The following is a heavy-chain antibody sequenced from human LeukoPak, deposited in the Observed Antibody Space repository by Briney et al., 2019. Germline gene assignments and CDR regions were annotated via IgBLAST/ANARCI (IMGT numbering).Heavy chain of an antibody. D-gene: IGHD3-22*01. J-gene: IGHJ4*02. V-gene: IGHV1-2*02. Sequence: ASVKVSCKASGYTFTGYYMHWVRQAPGQGLEWMGWINPNSGGTNYAQKFQGRVTMTRDTSISTAYMELSRLRSDDTAVYYCARAGTFSLYYYDSSGYRPYYFDYWGQGTLVTVSS. CDR2: INPNSGGT. CDR1: GYTFTGYY. CDR3: ARAGTFSLYYYDSSGYRPYYFDY.